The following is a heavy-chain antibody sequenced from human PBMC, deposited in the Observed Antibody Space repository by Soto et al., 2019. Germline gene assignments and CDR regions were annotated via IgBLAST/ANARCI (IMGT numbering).Heavy chain of an antibody. CDR1: GYSFTSYW. V-gene: IGHV5-51*01. D-gene: IGHD2-15*01. CDR3: ARLSGEAAQDYYYYGMDV. Sequence: GESLKISCKGSGYSFTSYWIGWVRQMPGKGLEWMGIIYPGDSDTRYSPSFQGQVTISADKSISTAYLQWSSLKASDTAMYYCARLSGEAAQDYYYYGMDVWGQGTTVTVSS. CDR2: IYPGDSDT. J-gene: IGHJ6*02.